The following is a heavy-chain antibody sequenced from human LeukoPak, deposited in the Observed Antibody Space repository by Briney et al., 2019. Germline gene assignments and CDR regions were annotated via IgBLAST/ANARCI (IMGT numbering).Heavy chain of an antibody. CDR2: IAHDGTR. J-gene: IGHJ4*02. CDR3: TRETRPFCPLAL. CDR1: GGSTDSTYY. V-gene: IGHV4-4*02. D-gene: IGHD1-1*01. Sequence: SETLSLTCGVAGGSTDSTYYWSWVRQAPGRGLEWIGEIAHDGTRNYNSSLRSRVAMSFDRANNYFSLSLTAVTAADTALYYCTRETRPFCPLALGGKGVLVTVSS.